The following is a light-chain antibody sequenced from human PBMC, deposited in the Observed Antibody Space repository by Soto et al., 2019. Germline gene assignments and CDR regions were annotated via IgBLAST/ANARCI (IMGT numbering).Light chain of an antibody. CDR3: QQYGSSPWT. CDR1: QSVSSSY. J-gene: IGKJ1*01. V-gene: IGKV3-20*01. CDR2: GAS. Sequence: EIVLTQSPGTLSLSPGERATLSCRASQSVSSSYLAWYQQKPGQAPGLLIYGASSRATGIPDRFGGSGSGNDFTLTISRLEPEDFAVDYCQQYGSSPWTFGQGTKVEIK.